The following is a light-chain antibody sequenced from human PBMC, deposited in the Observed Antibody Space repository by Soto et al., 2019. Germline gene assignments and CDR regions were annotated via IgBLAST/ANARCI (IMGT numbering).Light chain of an antibody. CDR1: QSVSSY. V-gene: IGKV3-11*01. J-gene: IGKJ1*01. Sequence: EIVLTQSPATLSLSPGERATLSCRASQSVSSYLAWYQQKPGQAPRLLIYDASNRATGIPARFSGSGSGTDFTLTISSLKPEDFAVYYCQQYGGSTRTFGQGTKVDTK. CDR3: QQYGGSTRT. CDR2: DAS.